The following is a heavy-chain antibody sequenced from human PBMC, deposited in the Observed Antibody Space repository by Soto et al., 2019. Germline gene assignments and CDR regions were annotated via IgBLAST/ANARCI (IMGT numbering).Heavy chain of an antibody. Sequence: PSETLSLTCTVSGGSISSGGYYWSWILHHPGKGLEWIGYIYYSGSTYYNPSLKSRVTISVDTSKNHFSLKLSSVTAADTAVYYCARAVSGHYYFDCWGKGNLVTVSS. J-gene: IGHJ4*02. D-gene: IGHD1-26*01. V-gene: IGHV4-31*03. CDR1: GGSISSGGYY. CDR3: ARAVSGHYYFDC. CDR2: IYYSGST.